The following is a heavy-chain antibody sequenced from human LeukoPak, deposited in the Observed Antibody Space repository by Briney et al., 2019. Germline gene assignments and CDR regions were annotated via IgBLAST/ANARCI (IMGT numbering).Heavy chain of an antibody. CDR1: GFIFDDYT. J-gene: IGHJ4*02. Sequence: GGSLRLSCAASGFIFDDYTMHWVRQAPGKGLEWISLISWDGGNTYYADSVKGRFTISRDNSKKSIYLQMNSLTAEDTAVYYCAKASMSGRGYLDNWGQGTPVTVSS. V-gene: IGHV3-43*01. CDR2: ISWDGGNT. CDR3: AKASMSGRGYLDN. D-gene: IGHD1-1*01.